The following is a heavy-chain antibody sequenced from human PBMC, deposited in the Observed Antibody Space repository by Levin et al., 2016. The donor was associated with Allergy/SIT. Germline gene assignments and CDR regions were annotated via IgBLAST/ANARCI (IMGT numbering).Heavy chain of an antibody. Sequence: GSLRLSCAVYGGSLSGDYWSWIRQPPGKGLEWIGEVSHSGSTNYNPSLKSRVTISEDTSKNQFSLNLISVTAADTAVYYCARGSVRYSYGYGDWGQGTLVTVSS. V-gene: IGHV4-34*01. J-gene: IGHJ4*02. CDR3: ARGSVRYSYGYGD. CDR1: GGSLSGDY. CDR2: VSHSGST. D-gene: IGHD5-18*01.